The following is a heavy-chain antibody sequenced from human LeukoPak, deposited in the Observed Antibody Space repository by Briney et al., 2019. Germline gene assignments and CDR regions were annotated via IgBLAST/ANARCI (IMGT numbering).Heavy chain of an antibody. D-gene: IGHD5-12*01. CDR3: AREGGLSARNGMDV. CDR1: GFTFNNYA. Sequence: PGGSLRLSCAASGFTFNNYAMGWVRQAPGKGLEWVSTISSGGGNAYYADSVKGRFAISRDNSKQTLYVQMNSLREEDTAVYYCAREGGLSARNGMDVWGQGTTVTVSS. J-gene: IGHJ6*02. V-gene: IGHV3-23*01. CDR2: ISSGGGNA.